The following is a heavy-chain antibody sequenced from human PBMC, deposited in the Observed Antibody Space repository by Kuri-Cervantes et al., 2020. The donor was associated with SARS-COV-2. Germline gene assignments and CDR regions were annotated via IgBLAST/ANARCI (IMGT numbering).Heavy chain of an antibody. V-gene: IGHV1-2*04. D-gene: IGHD3-3*01. J-gene: IGHJ4*02. Sequence: ASVKVSCKASGYTFTDYYMNWVRLAPGQGLEWMGWINPNSGGTDYAQRYQGWVTMTRDTSTRTAFMELNRLTSDDTAVYFCARGGKHHHILRFLESFHFDSWGQGTLVTVSS. CDR2: INPNSGGT. CDR3: ARGGKHHHILRFLESFHFDS. CDR1: GYTFTDYY.